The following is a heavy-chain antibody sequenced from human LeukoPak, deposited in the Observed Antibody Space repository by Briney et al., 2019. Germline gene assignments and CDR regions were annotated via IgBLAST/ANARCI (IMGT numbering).Heavy chain of an antibody. CDR2: IIPIFGTA. CDR1: GGTFSSYA. Sequence: ASVKVSCKASGGTFSSYAISWVRQAPGQGLEWMGGIIPIFGTANYAQKFQGRVTITADESTSTAYMELSSLRSEDTAVYYCARVGFGVDSNWFDPWGQGTLVTVSS. V-gene: IGHV1-69*01. J-gene: IGHJ5*02. CDR3: ARVGFGVDSNWFDP. D-gene: IGHD3-10*01.